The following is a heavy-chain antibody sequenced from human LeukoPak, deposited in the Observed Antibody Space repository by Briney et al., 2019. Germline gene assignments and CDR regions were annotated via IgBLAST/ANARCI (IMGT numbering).Heavy chain of an antibody. V-gene: IGHV1-18*01. J-gene: IGHJ3*02. CDR2: ISAYNGNT. CDR1: GYTFTSYG. Sequence: GASVNVSCKASGYTFTSYGISWVRQAPGQGLEWMGWISAYNGNTNYAQKLQGRVTMTTDTSTSTAYMELRSLRSDDTAVYYCARVARDYDSSGYAFDIWGQGTMVTVSS. D-gene: IGHD3-22*01. CDR3: ARVARDYDSSGYAFDI.